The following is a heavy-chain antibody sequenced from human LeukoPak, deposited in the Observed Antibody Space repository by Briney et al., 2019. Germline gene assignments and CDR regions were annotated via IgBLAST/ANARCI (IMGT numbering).Heavy chain of an antibody. CDR2: INAGNGNT. D-gene: IGHD3-22*01. CDR3: ARSYDSSGSSTSSDAFDI. Sequence: ASVKVSCKASGYTFTSYAMHWVRQAPGQRLEWMGWINAGNGNTKYSQKFQGRVTITADESTSTAYMELSSLRSEDTAVYYCARSYDSSGSSTSSDAFDIWGQGTMVTVSS. V-gene: IGHV1-3*01. CDR1: GYTFTSYA. J-gene: IGHJ3*02.